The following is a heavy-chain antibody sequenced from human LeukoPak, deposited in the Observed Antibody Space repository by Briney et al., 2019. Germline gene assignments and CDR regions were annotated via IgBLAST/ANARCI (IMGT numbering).Heavy chain of an antibody. CDR3: ARVGRLGELSLYGY. D-gene: IGHD3-16*02. Sequence: ASVKVSCKASGGTFSNYVISWVRQAPGQGLEWMGWIDPNSGGTNYAQKFQGRVTMTRDTSISTAYMELSRLRSDDTAVYYCARVGRLGELSLYGYWGQGTLVTVSS. CDR1: GGTFSNYV. V-gene: IGHV1-2*02. CDR2: IDPNSGGT. J-gene: IGHJ4*02.